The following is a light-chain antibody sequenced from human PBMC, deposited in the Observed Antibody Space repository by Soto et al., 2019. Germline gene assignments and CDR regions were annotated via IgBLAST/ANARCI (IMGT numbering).Light chain of an antibody. CDR3: LQSNNSPWT. J-gene: IGKJ1*01. CDR2: AAS. CDR1: QSISSD. V-gene: IGKV1-39*01. Sequence: QYLSSISPSLRARFPILCGASQSISSDLNWYQQKPGKAPKLLIYAASSLQSGVPSRFSGSGSGTDFTLTISSLQPEDFATYYCLQSNNSPWTFGQGTKVDIK.